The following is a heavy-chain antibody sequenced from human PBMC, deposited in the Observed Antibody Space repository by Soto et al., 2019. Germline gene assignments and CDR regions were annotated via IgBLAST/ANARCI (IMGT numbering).Heavy chain of an antibody. Sequence: EVQLLESGGGLVQPGGSLRLSCAASGFTFSSYAMRWVRQAPVKGLEWVSAISGSGGSTYYADSVKGRFTISRDNSKNTLYLQMNSLRAADKAVYYCARRGSGSYYDYWGQGTLVTVSS. CDR1: GFTFSSYA. CDR2: ISGSGGST. D-gene: IGHD1-26*01. CDR3: ARRGSGSYYDY. J-gene: IGHJ4*02. V-gene: IGHV3-23*01.